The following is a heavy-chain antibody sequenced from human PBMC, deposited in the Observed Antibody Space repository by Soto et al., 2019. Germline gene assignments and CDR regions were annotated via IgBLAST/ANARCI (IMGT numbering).Heavy chain of an antibody. CDR3: AREAYDDMLTGYYGLNYFDY. V-gene: IGHV4-59*01. J-gene: IGHJ4*02. D-gene: IGHD3-9*01. CDR1: GGSISSYY. Sequence: QVQLQESGPGLVKPSETLSLTCTVSGGSISSYYWSWIRQPPGKGLEWIGYIYYRGSTNYNPSLKSRVTRSVDTCKNQFSLKLSSVTAADTAVYYCAREAYDDMLTGYYGLNYFDYWGQGTLVTVSS. CDR2: IYYRGST.